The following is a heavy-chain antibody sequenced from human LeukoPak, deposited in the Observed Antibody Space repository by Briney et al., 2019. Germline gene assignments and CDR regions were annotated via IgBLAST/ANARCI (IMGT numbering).Heavy chain of an antibody. Sequence: PGGSLRLSCAASGFTFSDYYMSWIRQAPGKGLEWVSYISSSGSTIYYADSVKGRFTFSRDNAKNSLYLQMNSLRAEDTAVYYCARGQWLGPQYYFDYWGQGTLVTVSS. CDR2: ISSSGSTI. V-gene: IGHV3-11*04. D-gene: IGHD6-19*01. CDR1: GFTFSDYY. J-gene: IGHJ4*02. CDR3: ARGQWLGPQYYFDY.